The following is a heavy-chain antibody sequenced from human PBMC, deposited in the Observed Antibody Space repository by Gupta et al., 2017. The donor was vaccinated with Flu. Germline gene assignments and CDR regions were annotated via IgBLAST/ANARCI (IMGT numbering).Heavy chain of an antibody. Sequence: VRRAPGQGLEWMGGIIPVFGPTNYAQKFQGRVTITADESTSTAYMEISSLRSEDTAVYYCARKGGGHCSGGSCYSFDFWGQGTLVTVSS. V-gene: IGHV1-69*01. J-gene: IGHJ4*02. D-gene: IGHD2-15*01. CDR3: ARKGGGHCSGGSCYSFDF. CDR2: IIPVFGPT.